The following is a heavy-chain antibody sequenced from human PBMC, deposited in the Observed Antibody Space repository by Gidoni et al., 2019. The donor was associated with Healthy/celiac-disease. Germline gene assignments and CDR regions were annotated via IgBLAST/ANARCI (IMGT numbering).Heavy chain of an antibody. Sequence: QLQLPESGSGLVTPSQTLSLTCAVSGVSISSGGYSWSWIRQPPGKGLEWIGYIYHSGSTYYNPALKSRVTISVDRSKNQFSLKLSSVTAADTAVYYCAGAAAGLLSNDYWGQGTLVTVSS. D-gene: IGHD6-13*01. J-gene: IGHJ4*02. V-gene: IGHV4-30-2*01. CDR2: IYHSGST. CDR1: GVSISSGGYS. CDR3: AGAAAGLLSNDY.